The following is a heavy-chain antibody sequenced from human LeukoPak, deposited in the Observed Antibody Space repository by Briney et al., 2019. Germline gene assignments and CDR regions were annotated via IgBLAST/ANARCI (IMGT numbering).Heavy chain of an antibody. CDR1: GYTFTGYY. J-gene: IGHJ1*01. CDR3: ARGWTWGDS. V-gene: IGHV1-2*02. D-gene: IGHD3-16*01. Sequence: ASVKVSCKASGYTFTGYYMHWVRQAPGQGLEWMGWINPNSGGTNYAGKFQGRVTMTRDTSISTAYMDLSRLRSDDTAVYYCARGWTWGDSWGQGSPVTVSS. CDR2: INPNSGGT.